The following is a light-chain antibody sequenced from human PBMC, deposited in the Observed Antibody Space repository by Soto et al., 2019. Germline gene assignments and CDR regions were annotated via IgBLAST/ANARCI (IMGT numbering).Light chain of an antibody. CDR1: XXXXXCH. J-gene: IGKJ1*01. Sequence: EIVLTQSPGTLSLSPGERAXXXXXXXXXXXXCHLAWYQQKPGQAPRLLLSDASSRAPGIPDRITASSPGQXXTPGTDFTLTINXLEPEDCAVYYXXQXXXXXXTXGQGTKVDIK. V-gene: IGKV3-20*01. CDR3: XQXXXXXXT. CDR2: DAS.